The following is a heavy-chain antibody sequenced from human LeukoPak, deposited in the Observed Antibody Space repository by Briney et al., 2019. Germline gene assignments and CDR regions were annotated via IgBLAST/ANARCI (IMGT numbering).Heavy chain of an antibody. Sequence: GGSLRLSCAASGFTFSRYSMNWVRQAPGKGLEWVSSISSSSYIYYADSVKGRFTISRDNAKNSLYLQMNSLRAEDTAVYYCARDSSYDFWSGYYTNWFDPWGQGTLVTVSS. CDR1: GFTFSRYS. J-gene: IGHJ5*02. D-gene: IGHD3-3*01. CDR3: ARDSSYDFWSGYYTNWFDP. V-gene: IGHV3-21*01. CDR2: ISSSSYI.